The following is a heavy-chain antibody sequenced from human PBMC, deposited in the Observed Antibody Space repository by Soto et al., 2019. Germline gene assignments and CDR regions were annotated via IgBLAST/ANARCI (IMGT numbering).Heavy chain of an antibody. D-gene: IGHD3-9*01. V-gene: IGHV1-3*01. J-gene: IGHJ3*01. CDR2: FNAGNGNT. Sequence: QVQLVQSGAEVKKPGASVKVSCKASGYTFTGYAMHWVRQAPGQRLEWIGWFNAGNGNTKYSQKFQGRVTITRDTSASTAYMELSSLRSEDTAVYYCARGTYYDILTGNWGQGTMVTVSS. CDR1: GYTFTGYA. CDR3: ARGTYYDILTGN.